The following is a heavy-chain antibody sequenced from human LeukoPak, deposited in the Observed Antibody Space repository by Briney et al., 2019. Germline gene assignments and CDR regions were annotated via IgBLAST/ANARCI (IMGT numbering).Heavy chain of an antibody. CDR3: AREDPYSSGWSFDY. V-gene: IGHV3-48*02. D-gene: IGHD6-19*01. Sequence: GGSLRLSCAASGFTFNNYAMNWVRQAPGKGLEGVSYIYSSSSTIYYADSVKGRFTISRDNAKNSLYLQMNSLRDEDTAVYYCAREDPYSSGWSFDYWGQGTLVTVSS. CDR2: IYSSSSTI. J-gene: IGHJ4*02. CDR1: GFTFNNYA.